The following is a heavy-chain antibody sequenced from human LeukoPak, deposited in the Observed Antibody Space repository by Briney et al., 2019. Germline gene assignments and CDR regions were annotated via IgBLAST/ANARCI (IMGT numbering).Heavy chain of an antibody. D-gene: IGHD4-11*01. CDR2: IYHSGST. CDR3: ASDCSNYTYYNYYMDV. Sequence: ASETLSLTCTVAGYSISSGYYWGWIRQPPGKGLEWIGSIYHSGSTYYNPSLKSRVTISVDTSKNHFSLKLSSVTAADTAVYYCASDCSNYTYYNYYMDVWGKGTTVTVSS. CDR1: GYSISSGYY. J-gene: IGHJ6*03. V-gene: IGHV4-38-2*02.